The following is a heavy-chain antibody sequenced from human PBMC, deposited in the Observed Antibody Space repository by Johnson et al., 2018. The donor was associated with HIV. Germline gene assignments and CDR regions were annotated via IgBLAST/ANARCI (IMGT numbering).Heavy chain of an antibody. V-gene: IGHV3-33*06. CDR1: GFTFSSYG. CDR3: AKDGSAFYDILTRLDAFDI. J-gene: IGHJ3*02. D-gene: IGHD3-9*01. Sequence: QVQLVESGGGVVQPGRSLRLSCAASGFTFSSYGMHWVRQAPGKGLERVAVIWYDGSNKYYADSVKGQFTISSDNSKNTLYLQMNSLRAEDTAVYYCAKDGSAFYDILTRLDAFDIWGQGTIVTVSS. CDR2: IWYDGSNK.